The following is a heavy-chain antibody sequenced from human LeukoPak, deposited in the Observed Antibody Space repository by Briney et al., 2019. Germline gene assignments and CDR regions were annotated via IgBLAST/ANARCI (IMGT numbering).Heavy chain of an antibody. Sequence: SETLSLTCAVYGESSFSNYYWSWIRQTPGGALEWIGEINHSGYTNYNPSLKSRVTLSIDTSKNQFSLRLNSVTAADTAVYYCSRQVVGNDYWGQGTLVTVSS. CDR2: INHSGYT. CDR3: SRQVVGNDY. CDR1: GESSFSNYY. D-gene: IGHD3-22*01. V-gene: IGHV4-34*01. J-gene: IGHJ4*02.